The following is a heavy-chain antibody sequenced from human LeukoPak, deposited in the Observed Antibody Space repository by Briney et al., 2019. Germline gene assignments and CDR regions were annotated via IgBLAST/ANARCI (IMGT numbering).Heavy chain of an antibody. CDR3: VRVGHTSGWDFDY. CDR2: INPNCGGT. V-gene: IGHV1-2*02. J-gene: IGHJ4*02. Sequence: ASVKVSCKAFGYTFTGQYIPWVRQAPGHELKWMGFINPNCGGTNDAQKSQGRVTMTRDTSVSTAYTELSRLTSDDTAVYYCVRVGHTSGWDFDYWGQGTLVTVS. CDR1: GYTFTGQY. D-gene: IGHD6-19*01.